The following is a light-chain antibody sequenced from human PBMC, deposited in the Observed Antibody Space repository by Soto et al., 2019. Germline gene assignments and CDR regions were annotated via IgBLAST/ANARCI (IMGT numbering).Light chain of an antibody. CDR3: QQYGSSVLT. CDR1: QSVTSSY. CDR2: GAS. V-gene: IGKV3-20*01. Sequence: EIVMTQSPATLSVSPGERATLSCRASQSVTSSYLAWYQQKPGQATRLLMYGASSRATGIPDRFSGSGSATDFTLTISRLEPEDFAVYYCQQYGSSVLTFGGGTKVDI. J-gene: IGKJ4*01.